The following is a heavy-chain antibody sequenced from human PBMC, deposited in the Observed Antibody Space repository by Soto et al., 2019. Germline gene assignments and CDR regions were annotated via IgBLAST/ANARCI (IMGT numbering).Heavy chain of an antibody. V-gene: IGHV1-3*01. CDR2: INAGNGNT. J-gene: IGHJ4*02. D-gene: IGHD3-22*01. CDR3: ARDLGMTMTYYFEY. Sequence: ASVKVSCKASGYTFTSYAMHWVRQAPGQRLEWMGWINAGNGNTKYSQKFQGRVTITRDTSASTAYMELSSLRSEDTAVYYCARDLGMTMTYYFEYWGQGTLVTVSS. CDR1: GYTFTSYA.